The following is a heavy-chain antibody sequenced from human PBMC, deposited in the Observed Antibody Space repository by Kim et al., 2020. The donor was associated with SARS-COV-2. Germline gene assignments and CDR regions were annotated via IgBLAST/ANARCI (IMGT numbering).Heavy chain of an antibody. CDR3: AKQGVYSNYGGIYYFDY. CDR2: ISYDGSNK. V-gene: IGHV3-30*18. D-gene: IGHD4-4*01. CDR1: GFTFSSYG. Sequence: GGSLRLSCAASGFTFSSYGMHWVRQAPGKGLEWVAVISYDGSNKYYADSVKGRFTISRDNSKNTLYLQMNSLRAEDTAVYYCAKQGVYSNYGGIYYFDY. J-gene: IGHJ4*01.